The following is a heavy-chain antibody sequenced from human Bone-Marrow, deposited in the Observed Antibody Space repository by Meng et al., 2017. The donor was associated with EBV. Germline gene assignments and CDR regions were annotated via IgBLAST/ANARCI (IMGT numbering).Heavy chain of an antibody. CDR2: IYYSGST. D-gene: IGHD2-21*02. CDR3: ARVNCGGDCYSFDY. Sequence: VQLHESGSSLGKPSAILSLTCTVSGGSISSYYWSWIRQPPGKGLEWIGYIYYSGSTNYNPSLKSRVTISVDTSKNQFSLKLSSVTAADTAVYYCARVNCGGDCYSFDYWGQGTLVTVSS. J-gene: IGHJ4*02. V-gene: IGHV4-59*01. CDR1: GGSISSYY.